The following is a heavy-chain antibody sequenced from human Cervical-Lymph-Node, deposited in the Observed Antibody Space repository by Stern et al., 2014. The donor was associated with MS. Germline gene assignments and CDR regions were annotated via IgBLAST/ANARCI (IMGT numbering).Heavy chain of an antibody. CDR3: ASAYSSSHYYFDY. CDR1: GFSFSRYA. Sequence: VHLVQSGGGVVQPGRSLRLSCAASGFSFSRYAMHWVRQAPGQGLERVALIWYDESNPYYADSVTGRFTISRDNFKNTLYLQMNSLGAEDTAVYYCASAYSSSHYYFDYWGQGTLVTVSS. V-gene: IGHV3-33*01. J-gene: IGHJ4*02. D-gene: IGHD6-13*01. CDR2: IWYDESNP.